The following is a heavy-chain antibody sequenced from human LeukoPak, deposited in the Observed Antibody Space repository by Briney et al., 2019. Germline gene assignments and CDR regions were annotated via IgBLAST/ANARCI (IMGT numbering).Heavy chain of an antibody. CDR1: GYTFTGYY. CDR3: ARLAVVPAAMSPDY. V-gene: IGHV1-2*02. J-gene: IGHJ4*02. Sequence: ASVKVSCKTSGYTFTGYYMHWVRQAPGQGLEWMGWINPNSGGTNYAQKFQGRVSITVDDSTTTVYMQLSGLRSDDTAVYFCARLAVVPAAMSPDYWGQGTLVSVSS. CDR2: INPNSGGT. D-gene: IGHD2-2*01.